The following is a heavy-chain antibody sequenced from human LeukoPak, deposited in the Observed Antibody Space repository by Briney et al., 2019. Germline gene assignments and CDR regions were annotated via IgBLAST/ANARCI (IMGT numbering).Heavy chain of an antibody. CDR3: ARDLVSSADTASLIGDAFDI. Sequence: EASVKVSCKASGYSFTDYYIHWVRQAPGQGLEWMGIINPTGGNTGYAQKFQGRVTMTRDTSTNTVYMELSSLRSEDTAVYYCARDLVSSADTASLIGDAFDIWGQGTMVTVSS. D-gene: IGHD3-9*01. CDR2: INPTGGNT. CDR1: GYSFTDYY. J-gene: IGHJ3*02. V-gene: IGHV1-46*01.